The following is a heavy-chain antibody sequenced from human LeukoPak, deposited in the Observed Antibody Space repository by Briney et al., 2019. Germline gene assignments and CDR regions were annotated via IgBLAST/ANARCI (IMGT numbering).Heavy chain of an antibody. CDR2: INWNGGST. CDR3: ARAQDSSGYVAFDI. J-gene: IGHJ3*02. V-gene: IGHV3-20*04. Sequence: GGSLRLSCAASGFTFDDYGMSWVRQAPGKGLEWVSGINWNGGSTGYADSVKGRFTISRDNAKNFLYLQMNSLRAEDTALYYCARAQDSSGYVAFDIWGQGTMVTVSS. D-gene: IGHD3-22*01. CDR1: GFTFDDYG.